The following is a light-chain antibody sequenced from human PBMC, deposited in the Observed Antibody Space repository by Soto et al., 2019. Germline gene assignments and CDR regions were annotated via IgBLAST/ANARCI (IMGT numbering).Light chain of an antibody. V-gene: IGKV3-20*01. CDR2: GTS. J-gene: IGKJ4*01. CDR1: QSVSSSY. Sequence: SQSVSSSYLAWYQQKPGQAPRLLIYGTSSRATGIPDRFSGSGSGTDFTLTISRLEPEDFAVYYCQQYGSSPLTFGGGTKVDIK. CDR3: QQYGSSPLT.